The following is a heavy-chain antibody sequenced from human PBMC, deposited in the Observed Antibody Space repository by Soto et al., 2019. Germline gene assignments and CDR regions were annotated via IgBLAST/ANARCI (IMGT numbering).Heavy chain of an antibody. CDR2: ISWNSGSI. Sequence: GGSLRLSCAASGFTFDDYAMHWVRQAPGKGLEWVSGISWNSGSIGYADSVKGRFTISRDNAKNSLYLQMNSLRAEDTALNYCAKDKEDNWNYGGVYYWGQGTLVTVSS. J-gene: IGHJ4*02. CDR3: AKDKEDNWNYGGVYY. V-gene: IGHV3-9*01. D-gene: IGHD1-7*01. CDR1: GFTFDDYA.